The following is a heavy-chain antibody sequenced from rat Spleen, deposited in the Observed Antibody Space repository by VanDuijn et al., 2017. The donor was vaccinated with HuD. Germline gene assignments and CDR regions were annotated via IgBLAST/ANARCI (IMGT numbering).Heavy chain of an antibody. CDR1: GFSLTNNG. D-gene: IGHD1-12*02. CDR3: ARGSLVDY. J-gene: IGHJ2*01. V-gene: IGHV2-13*01. Sequence: QVHLKESGPALVQPSQTLSLICTVSGFSLTNNGVSWVRRPPGKDLEWMGGIWGDGSTNYNSALKSRLSISRDTSKSQVFLKMSSLQTEDTATYYCARGSLVDYWGQGVMVTVSS. CDR2: IWGDGST.